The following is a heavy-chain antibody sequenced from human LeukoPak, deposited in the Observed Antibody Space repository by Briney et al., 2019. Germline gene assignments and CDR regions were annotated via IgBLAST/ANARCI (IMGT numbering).Heavy chain of an antibody. CDR1: GFTFSSYA. CDR3: ARSNDYGDYVNY. D-gene: IGHD4-17*01. J-gene: IGHJ4*02. V-gene: IGHV3-30*04. Sequence: GGSLRLSCAASGFTFSSYAMHWVRQASGKGLEWVAAISYGGSNKYFADSVKGRFTISRDNSKSMLYLQMNSLRAEDTAVYYCARSNDYGDYVNYWGQGTLVTVSS. CDR2: ISYGGSNK.